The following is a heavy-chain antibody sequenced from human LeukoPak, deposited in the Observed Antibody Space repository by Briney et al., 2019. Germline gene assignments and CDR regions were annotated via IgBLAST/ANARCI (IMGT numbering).Heavy chain of an antibody. Sequence: GASVKVSCKASGYTFTSYGISWVRQAPGQGLEWMGWISAYNGNTNYAQKLQGRVTITADESTSTAYMELSSLRSEDTAVYYCARGVTIFGFQSLPDYWGQGTLVTVSS. CDR2: ISAYNGNT. J-gene: IGHJ4*02. CDR3: ARGVTIFGFQSLPDY. V-gene: IGHV1-18*01. D-gene: IGHD3-3*01. CDR1: GYTFTSYG.